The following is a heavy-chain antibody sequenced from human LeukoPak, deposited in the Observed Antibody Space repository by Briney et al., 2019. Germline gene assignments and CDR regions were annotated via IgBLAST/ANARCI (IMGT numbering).Heavy chain of an antibody. CDR1: GYTFTSYD. Sequence: ASVKVSCKASGYTFTSYDINWVRQATGQGLEWMGWMNPNSGNTGYAQKFQGRVTMTRNTSISTAYMELSSPRSEDTAVYYCAGGRRYDFWSGLRPITPYYYYYGMDVWGQGTTVTVSS. J-gene: IGHJ6*02. CDR3: AGGRRYDFWSGLRPITPYYYYYGMDV. CDR2: MNPNSGNT. V-gene: IGHV1-8*01. D-gene: IGHD3-3*01.